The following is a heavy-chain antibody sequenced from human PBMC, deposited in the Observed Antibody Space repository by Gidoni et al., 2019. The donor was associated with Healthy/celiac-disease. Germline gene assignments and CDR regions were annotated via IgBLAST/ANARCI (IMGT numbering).Heavy chain of an antibody. CDR3: ARDGKVGYYDFWSGSNWFDP. V-gene: IGHV3-48*02. D-gene: IGHD3-3*01. Sequence: EVQLVESGGGLVQPGGSLRLSCAASGFTFSSYSMNWVRQAPGKGLEWVSYISSSSSTIYYADSVKGRFTISRDNAKNSLYLQMNSLRDEDTAVYYCARDGKVGYYDFWSGSNWFDPWGQGTLVTVSS. CDR1: GFTFSSYS. CDR2: ISSSSSTI. J-gene: IGHJ5*02.